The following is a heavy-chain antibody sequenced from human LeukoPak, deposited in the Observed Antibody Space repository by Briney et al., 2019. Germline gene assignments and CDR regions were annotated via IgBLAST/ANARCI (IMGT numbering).Heavy chain of an antibody. CDR1: GGSISSSGYY. D-gene: IGHD1-26*01. Sequence: SETLSLTCTVSGGSISSSGYYWGWIRQPPGKGLEWIASIYYSGSTYYNPSLKSRVTISVDTSKNQLSLKLSSLTAADTAVYYCARHEYSGSYYGLSWFDPWGQGTLVTVSS. CDR2: IYYSGST. J-gene: IGHJ5*02. CDR3: ARHEYSGSYYGLSWFDP. V-gene: IGHV4-39*01.